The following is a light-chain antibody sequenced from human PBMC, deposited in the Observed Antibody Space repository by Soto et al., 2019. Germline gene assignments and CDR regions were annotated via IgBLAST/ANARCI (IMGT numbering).Light chain of an antibody. CDR1: QSVSSNS. Sequence: EIVLTQSPATLSLSPGERATLSCGASQSVSSNSLAWYQQKPGLAPRLLIYDASSRATGIPDRFSGSGSGTDFTLTITSLEPEDSAVYYCHQYGSSLLTFGGGTKVEIK. V-gene: IGKV3D-20*01. CDR2: DAS. J-gene: IGKJ4*01. CDR3: HQYGSSLLT.